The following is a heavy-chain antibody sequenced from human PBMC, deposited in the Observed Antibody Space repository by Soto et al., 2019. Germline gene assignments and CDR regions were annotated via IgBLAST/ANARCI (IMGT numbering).Heavy chain of an antibody. V-gene: IGHV1-3*01. CDR3: AREVIAAGRKYYGMDV. CDR1: GYTFTSYA. CDR2: INAGNGNT. Sequence: ASVKVSCKASGYTFTSYAIHWVRQAPGQRLEWMGWINAGNGNTKYSQKFQGRVTITRDTSASTAYMELSSLRSEDTAVYYCAREVIAAGRKYYGMDVWGQGTTVTVSS. J-gene: IGHJ6*02. D-gene: IGHD6-13*01.